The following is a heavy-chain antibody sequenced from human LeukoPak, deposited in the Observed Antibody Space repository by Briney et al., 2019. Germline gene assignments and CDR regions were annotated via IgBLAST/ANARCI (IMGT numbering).Heavy chain of an antibody. CDR3: VRSGSTSWNSIDV. Sequence: PGGSLRLSCLASGCRFANHAMTWVRQAPGKGLEWVSFISSKAYGETTEYAASVKGRFTISRDDPKRITYLQMNSLKTEDTAVYYCVRSGSTSWNSIDVWGKGTTVTISS. V-gene: IGHV3-49*04. D-gene: IGHD2-2*01. CDR2: ISSKAYGETT. CDR1: GCRFANHA. J-gene: IGHJ6*03.